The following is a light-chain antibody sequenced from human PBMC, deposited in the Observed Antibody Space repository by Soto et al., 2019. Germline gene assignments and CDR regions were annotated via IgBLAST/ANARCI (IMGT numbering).Light chain of an antibody. J-gene: IGKJ1*01. Sequence: EIVLTQSPGTLSLSPGERATLSCRASQSITSSYLAWYQQKPGQAPRLLIYGASSRATGIPDRFSGSGSGTDFTLTISSLEPEDFAVYYCQHYGTSWTFGQGTKVEIK. CDR3: QHYGTSWT. CDR1: QSITSSY. V-gene: IGKV3-20*01. CDR2: GAS.